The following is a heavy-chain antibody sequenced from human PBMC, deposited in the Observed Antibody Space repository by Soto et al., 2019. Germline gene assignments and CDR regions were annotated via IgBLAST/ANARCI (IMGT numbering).Heavy chain of an antibody. D-gene: IGHD3-10*01. CDR3: ARDLDGSGSYYTDY. Sequence: GASVKVSCKASGYTFTNYGISWVRQAPGQGLEWMGWISAYKGDTNYAQNLRGRVTMTTDTSTSTAYMELRSLRDDDTAMYYCARDLDGSGSYYTDYWGPGTLVTVSS. CDR2: ISAYKGDT. J-gene: IGHJ4*02. V-gene: IGHV1-18*01. CDR1: GYTFTNYG.